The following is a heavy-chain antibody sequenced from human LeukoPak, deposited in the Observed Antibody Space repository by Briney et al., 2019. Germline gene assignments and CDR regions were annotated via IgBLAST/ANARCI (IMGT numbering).Heavy chain of an antibody. Sequence: PGGSLRLSCASSGSTFSNYVMTWVRQAPGKGLDWVSGISGTGDSTYYSDSVRGRFTISRDNSKNTVYLQMNSLRVEDTAVYYCAKGSSAVGGGLHADYWGQGTLVTVSS. CDR2: ISGTGDST. D-gene: IGHD6-13*01. J-gene: IGHJ4*02. V-gene: IGHV3-23*01. CDR1: GSTFSNYV. CDR3: AKGSSAVGGGLHADY.